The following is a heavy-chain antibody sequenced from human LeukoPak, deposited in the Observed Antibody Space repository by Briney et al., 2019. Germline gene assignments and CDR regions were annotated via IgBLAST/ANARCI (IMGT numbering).Heavy chain of an antibody. D-gene: IGHD6-13*01. CDR1: GFTFSSYG. J-gene: IGHJ4*02. CDR2: ISYDGSNK. V-gene: IGHV3-30*18. CDR3: AKVAAAPSGVDY. Sequence: GGSLRLSCAASGFTFSSYGVHWVRQAPGKGLEWVAVISYDGSNKYYADSVKGRFTISRDNSKNTLYLQMNSLRAEDTAVYYCAKVAAAPSGVDYWGQGTLVTVSS.